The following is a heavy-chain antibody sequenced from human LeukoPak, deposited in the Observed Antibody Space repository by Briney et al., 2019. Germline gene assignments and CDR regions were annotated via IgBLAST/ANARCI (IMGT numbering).Heavy chain of an antibody. Sequence: SVKVSCKASGGTFSSYAISWVRQAPGQGLEWMGGIIPIFGTANYAQKFQGRVTITTDESTSTAYMELSSLRSEDTAVYYCARAGGIVGAIDYWGQGILVTVSS. CDR3: ARAGGIVGAIDY. V-gene: IGHV1-69*05. CDR2: IIPIFGTA. D-gene: IGHD1-26*01. J-gene: IGHJ4*02. CDR1: GGTFSSYA.